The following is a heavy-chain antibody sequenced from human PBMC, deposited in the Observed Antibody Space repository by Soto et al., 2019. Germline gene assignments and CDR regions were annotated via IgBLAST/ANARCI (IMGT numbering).Heavy chain of an antibody. Sequence: EVQLVESGGGLVQPGGSLRLSCAASGFTFSSDDMHWVRQATGKGLEWVSAIGTAGDTYYPGSVKGRFTISRENAKNSLYRQMNSLSAGDTAVYYCARGFGLGEYYFDSWGQGTLVTVSS. D-gene: IGHD3-3*01. CDR1: GFTFSSDD. V-gene: IGHV3-13*01. CDR2: IGTAGDT. CDR3: ARGFGLGEYYFDS. J-gene: IGHJ4*02.